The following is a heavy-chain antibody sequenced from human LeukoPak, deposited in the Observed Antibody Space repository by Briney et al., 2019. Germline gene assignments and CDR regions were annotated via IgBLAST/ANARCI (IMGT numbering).Heavy chain of an antibody. J-gene: IGHJ6*03. CDR1: GGSISSGSYY. CDR2: ISYSGTT. D-gene: IGHD1-26*01. CDR3: ARISRPADRTVGPYYMNV. Sequence: PSETLSFTCTVSGGSISSGSYYWGWIRQPPGKGLEWIASISYSGTTYYNPSLKSRVTISVDTSKNQFSLKLTSVTAADTAVYYCARISRPADRTVGPYYMNVWGKGATVTVSS. V-gene: IGHV4-39*01.